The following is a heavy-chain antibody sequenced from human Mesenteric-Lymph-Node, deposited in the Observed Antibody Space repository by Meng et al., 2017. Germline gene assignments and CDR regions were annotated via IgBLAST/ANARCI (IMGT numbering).Heavy chain of an antibody. CDR1: GSSFTSYW. CDR2: IYPGDSDT. V-gene: IGHV5-51*04. D-gene: IGHD3-22*01. CDR3: ARLAYDSSGYSLGGFDY. J-gene: IGHJ4*02. Sequence: GGSLRLSCMGSGSSFTSYWIGWVRQMPGKGLEWMGIIYPGDSDTRYSPSFQGQVTISADKPISTAYLQWSSLKASDTAMYYCARLAYDSSGYSLGGFDYWGQGTLVTVSS.